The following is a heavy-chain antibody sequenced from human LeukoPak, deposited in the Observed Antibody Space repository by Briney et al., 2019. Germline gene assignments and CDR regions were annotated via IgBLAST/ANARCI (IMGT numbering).Heavy chain of an antibody. Sequence: GGSLRLSCAASGFTFSSYAMSWVRQAPGKGLEWVSAISGSGGSTYYADSVKGRFTISRDNSKNTLYLQMNSLRAEDTAVYYCAEDRSIAVAGDAFDIWGQGTMVTVSS. CDR2: ISGSGGST. D-gene: IGHD6-19*01. CDR1: GFTFSSYA. V-gene: IGHV3-23*01. J-gene: IGHJ3*02. CDR3: AEDRSIAVAGDAFDI.